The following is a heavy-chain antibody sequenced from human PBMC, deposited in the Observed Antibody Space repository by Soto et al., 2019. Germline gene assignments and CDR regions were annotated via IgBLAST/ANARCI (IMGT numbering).Heavy chain of an antibody. Sequence: GGSLRLSCAASGFTFSSYGMHWVRQAPGKGLEWVAVISYDGSNKYYADSVKGRFTISRDNSKNTLYLQMNSLRAEDTAVYYCAKLRFLEWPVPDYWGQGTLVTVSS. CDR2: ISYDGSNK. CDR3: AKLRFLEWPVPDY. V-gene: IGHV3-30*18. J-gene: IGHJ4*02. CDR1: GFTFSSYG. D-gene: IGHD3-3*01.